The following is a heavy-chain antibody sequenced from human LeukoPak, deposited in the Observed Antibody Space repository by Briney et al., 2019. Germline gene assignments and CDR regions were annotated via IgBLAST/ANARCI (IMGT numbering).Heavy chain of an antibody. CDR2: ISWNSGSI. D-gene: IGHD6-13*01. CDR1: GFTFDDYA. CDR3: AKSIGSSGWYGSDY. Sequence: GRSLRLSCAASGFTFDDYAMHWVRQAPGKGLEWVSGISWNSGSIGYADSVKSRFIISRDNAKNSLYLQMNSLRAEDTALYYCAKSIGSSGWYGSDYWGQGTLVTVSS. V-gene: IGHV3-9*01. J-gene: IGHJ4*02.